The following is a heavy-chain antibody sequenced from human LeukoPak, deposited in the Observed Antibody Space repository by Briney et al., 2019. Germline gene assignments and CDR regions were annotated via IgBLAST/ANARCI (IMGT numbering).Heavy chain of an antibody. CDR2: ISAGGGNT. CDR3: AKDRSAIITWSDY. V-gene: IGHV3-23*01. J-gene: IGHJ4*02. CDR1: GFTFSNYA. D-gene: IGHD3-22*01. Sequence: GGSLRLPCAASGFTFSNYAMTWVRQAPGKGLEWVAAISAGGGNTYYADFVKGRLIVSRDNSKNTLYLQMNGLRAEDTALYYCAKDRSAIITWSDYWGQGTLVTVSS.